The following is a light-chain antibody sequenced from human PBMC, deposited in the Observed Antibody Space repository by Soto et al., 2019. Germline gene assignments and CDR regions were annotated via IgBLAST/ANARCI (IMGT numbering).Light chain of an antibody. V-gene: IGKV3-20*01. J-gene: IGKJ4*01. CDR2: VAS. CDR3: LQYGGLPLT. CDR1: QSVTKNY. Sequence: EIVLTQSPGTLSLSPGERATLSCRASQSVTKNYLAWYQQRLAQAPRLVISVASNRATGISDRFSGSGSGTDFILTISRLEPEDSAVYYCLQYGGLPLTFGGGTKVEI.